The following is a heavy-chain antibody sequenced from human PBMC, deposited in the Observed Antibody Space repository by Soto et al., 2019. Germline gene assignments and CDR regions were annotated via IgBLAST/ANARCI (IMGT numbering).Heavy chain of an antibody. CDR1: GGTFSTYT. CDR3: AGDPDSHYNDSHASSYP. J-gene: IGHJ5*02. Sequence: QVQLVQSGAEVKKPGSSVKVSCKASGGTFSTYTITWVRQAPGQGLEWMGRIIPISGIMNYAQKFQGRVTISADKFTGTAYMELTGLRSDDTAVYYCAGDPDSHYNDSHASSYPWGQGTLVTVSS. D-gene: IGHD4-4*01. V-gene: IGHV1-69*08. CDR2: IIPISGIM.